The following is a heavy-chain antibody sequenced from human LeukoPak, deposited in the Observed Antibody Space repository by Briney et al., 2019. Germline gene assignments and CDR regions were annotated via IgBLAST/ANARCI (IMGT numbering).Heavy chain of an antibody. D-gene: IGHD5-24*01. CDR2: ILSNGDT. J-gene: IGHJ4*02. V-gene: IGHV3-53*01. Sequence: GGSLRLSCTASEFTVSRNYMLWVRQAPGKGLEWVSLILSNGDTHYADSVKGRFTISRDTSKNTVSLQMNSLRVEDTAMYYCTRDQMNYWGQGTLVTVSS. CDR3: TRDQMNY. CDR1: EFTVSRNY.